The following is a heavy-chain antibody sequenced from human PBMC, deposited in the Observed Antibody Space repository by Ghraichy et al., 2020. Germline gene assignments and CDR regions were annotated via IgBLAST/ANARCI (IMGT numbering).Heavy chain of an antibody. J-gene: IGHJ5*02. CDR3: ARITHQWLAFSPAGWFDP. Sequence: SGPTLVKPTETLTLTCTVSGFSLSNARMGVSWIRQPPGKALEWLAHIFSNDEKSYSTSLKSRLTISKDTSKSQVVLTMTNMDPVDTATYYCARITHQWLAFSPAGWFDPWGQGTLVTVSS. CDR1: GFSLSNARMG. V-gene: IGHV2-26*02. D-gene: IGHD6-19*01. CDR2: IFSNDEK.